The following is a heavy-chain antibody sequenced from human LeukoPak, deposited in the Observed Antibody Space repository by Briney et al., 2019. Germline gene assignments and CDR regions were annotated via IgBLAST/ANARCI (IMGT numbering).Heavy chain of an antibody. CDR1: GFTFSSYS. D-gene: IGHD6-19*01. CDR3: ARISLESSGWYSLDY. Sequence: GGSLRLSCAASGFTFSSYSMNWVRQAPGKGLEWVSSISSSSSYIYYADSVKGRFTISRDNSKNTLYLQMNSLRAEDTAVYYCARISLESSGWYSLDYWGQGTLLTVSS. J-gene: IGHJ4*02. V-gene: IGHV3-21*01. CDR2: ISSSSSYI.